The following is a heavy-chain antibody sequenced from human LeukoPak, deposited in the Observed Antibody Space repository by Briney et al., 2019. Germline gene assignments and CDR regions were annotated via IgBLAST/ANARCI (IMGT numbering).Heavy chain of an antibody. D-gene: IGHD2-2*01. Sequence: MASETLSLXCTVSGGSVSSGTYYWSWIRQPAGKGLEWIGHIYTSESTNYNPSLKSRVTISVDTSKNQFSLKLTSVTAADTAVYYCARDDWTYCSSTTCPDAYIWGQGTMVTVSS. V-gene: IGHV4-61*09. CDR3: ARDDWTYCSSTTCPDAYI. J-gene: IGHJ3*02. CDR1: GGSVSSGTYY. CDR2: IYTSEST.